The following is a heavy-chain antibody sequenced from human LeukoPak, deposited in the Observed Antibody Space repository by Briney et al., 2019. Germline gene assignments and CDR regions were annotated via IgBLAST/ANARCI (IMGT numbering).Heavy chain of an antibody. D-gene: IGHD1-14*01. CDR1: GGSISSFY. V-gene: IGHV4-59*01. CDR2: VDSSGST. CDR3: ARDHRGWFDP. J-gene: IGHJ5*02. Sequence: PSETLSLTCTVPGGSISSFYWTWIRQPPGKGLEWVGYVDSSGSTHYSPSLKSRVTISLDTSKNQFSLKLSSVTAADTAVYYCARDHRGWFDPWGQGTLVTVSS.